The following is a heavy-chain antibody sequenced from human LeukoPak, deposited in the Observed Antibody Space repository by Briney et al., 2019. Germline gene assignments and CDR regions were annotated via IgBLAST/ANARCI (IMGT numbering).Heavy chain of an antibody. J-gene: IGHJ2*01. D-gene: IGHD6-19*01. Sequence: SETLSLTCTVSGDSISSGSYYWGWIRQPPGKELEWIATIYYSGSTYYNLSLKSRITISVDTSKNQFSLRLSSVTAADTAVYYCARHRKSSGWYAGYFDLWGRGTLVTVSS. V-gene: IGHV4-39*01. CDR3: ARHRKSSGWYAGYFDL. CDR2: IYYSGST. CDR1: GDSISSGSYY.